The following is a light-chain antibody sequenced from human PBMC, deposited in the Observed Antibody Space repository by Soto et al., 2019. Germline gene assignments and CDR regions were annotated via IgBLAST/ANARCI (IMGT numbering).Light chain of an antibody. Sequence: EIVMTQSPATLSVSPGERATLSCRASQTVSSNLAWYQQKPGQAPRLLIYGASTRATGVPARFSGSGSGTEFTLTISSLQSEDFAVYYCQQYHNWPPQYTFGQGPSCRSN. J-gene: IGKJ2*01. CDR3: QQYHNWPPQYT. CDR1: QTVSSN. CDR2: GAS. V-gene: IGKV3-15*01.